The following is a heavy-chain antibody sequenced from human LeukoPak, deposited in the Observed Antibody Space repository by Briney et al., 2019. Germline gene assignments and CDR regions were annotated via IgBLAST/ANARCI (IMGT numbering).Heavy chain of an antibody. V-gene: IGHV3-73*01. CDR1: AFDFSDSA. D-gene: IGHD2-21*01. J-gene: IGHJ3*02. CDR2: IRSKSISYAT. CDR3: ARGGSGDILDI. Sequence: GGSLRLSCAASAFDFSDSAIHWVRQASGKGLEWVARIRSKSISYATAYAASVKGRFTISRDDSKNTAYLQMNSLKTEDTAVYYCARGGSGDILDIWGQGTMVTVSS.